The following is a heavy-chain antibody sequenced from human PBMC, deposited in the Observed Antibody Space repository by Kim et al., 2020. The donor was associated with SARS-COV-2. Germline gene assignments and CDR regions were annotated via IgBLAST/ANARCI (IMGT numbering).Heavy chain of an antibody. V-gene: IGHV1-18*04. CDR1: GYTFTSYG. Sequence: ASVKVSCKASGYTFTSYGISWVRQAPGQGLEWMGWISAYNGNTNYAQKLQGRVTMTTDTSTSTAYMELRSLRSDDTAVYYCARVSAPKRITMVRGVLGKNLSSYGMDVWGQGTTVTVSS. J-gene: IGHJ6*02. CDR3: ARVSAPKRITMVRGVLGKNLSSYGMDV. D-gene: IGHD3-10*01. CDR2: ISAYNGNT.